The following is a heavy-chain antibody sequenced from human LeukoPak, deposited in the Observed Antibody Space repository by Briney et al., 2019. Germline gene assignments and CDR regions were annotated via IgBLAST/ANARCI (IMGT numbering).Heavy chain of an antibody. Sequence: PGGSLRLSCAASGFTFSSYAMHWVRQAPGKGLEWVAVISYDGSNKYYADSVKGRFTISRDNSKNTLYLQMNSLRAEDAAVYYCARGRPMAENYYYYGMDVWGQGTTVTVSS. D-gene: IGHD3-10*01. V-gene: IGHV3-30-3*01. CDR1: GFTFSSYA. CDR2: ISYDGSNK. CDR3: ARGRPMAENYYYYGMDV. J-gene: IGHJ6*02.